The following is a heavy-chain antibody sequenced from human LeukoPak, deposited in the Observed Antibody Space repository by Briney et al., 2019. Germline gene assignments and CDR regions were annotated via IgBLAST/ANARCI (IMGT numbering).Heavy chain of an antibody. CDR1: GFTFSSYG. J-gene: IGHJ4*02. CDR2: ISYDGSNK. CDR3: AKDPPLVAIGSYFDY. Sequence: GRSLRLSCAASGFTFSSYGMHCVRQAPGKGLEWVAVISYDGSNKYYADSVKGRFTISRDNSKNTLYLQMNSLRAEDTAVYYCAKDPPLVAIGSYFDYWGQGTLVTVSS. D-gene: IGHD5-12*01. V-gene: IGHV3-30*18.